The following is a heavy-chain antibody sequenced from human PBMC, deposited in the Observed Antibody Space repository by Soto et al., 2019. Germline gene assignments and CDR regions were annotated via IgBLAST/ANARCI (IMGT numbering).Heavy chain of an antibody. J-gene: IGHJ3*02. CDR3: ARGVVVVPAAIRGAFDI. CDR2: IIPIFGTA. CDR1: GGTFSSYA. D-gene: IGHD2-2*02. V-gene: IGHV1-69*01. Sequence: QVQLVQSGAEVKKPGSSVKVSCKASGGTFSSYAISWVRQAPGQGLEWMGGIIPIFGTANYAQKFQGRVTITADESTSTAYMELSSLRSEDTAVYYCARGVVVVPAAIRGAFDIWGQGTMVTVSS.